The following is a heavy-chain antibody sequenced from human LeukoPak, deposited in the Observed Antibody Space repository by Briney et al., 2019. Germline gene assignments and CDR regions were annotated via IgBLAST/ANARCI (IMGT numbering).Heavy chain of an antibody. Sequence: GASVKVSCKASGGTFSSCAISWVRQAPGQGLEWMGRIIPIFGIANYAQKFQGRVTITADKSTSTAYMELSSLRSEDTAVYYCARGVAWENSVPFDYWGQGTLVTVSS. CDR2: IIPIFGIA. CDR1: GGTFSSCA. CDR3: ARGVAWENSVPFDY. V-gene: IGHV1-69*04. J-gene: IGHJ4*02. D-gene: IGHD5/OR15-5a*01.